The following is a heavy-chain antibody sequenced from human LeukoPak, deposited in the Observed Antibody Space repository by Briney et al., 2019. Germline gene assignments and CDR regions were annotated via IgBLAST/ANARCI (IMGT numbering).Heavy chain of an antibody. CDR1: GGTFSSYA. CDR2: MNPNSGNT. CDR3: ARVGYSSGWYEAFDI. J-gene: IGHJ3*02. Sequence: ASVKVSCKASGGTFSSYAISWVRQAPGQGLEWMGWMNPNSGNTGYAQKFQGRVTMTRNTSISTAYMELSSLRSEDTAVYYCARVGYSSGWYEAFDIWGQGTMVTVSS. D-gene: IGHD6-19*01. V-gene: IGHV1-8*02.